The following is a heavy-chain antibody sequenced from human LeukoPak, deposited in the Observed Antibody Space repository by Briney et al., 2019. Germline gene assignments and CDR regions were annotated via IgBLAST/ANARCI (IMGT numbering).Heavy chain of an antibody. V-gene: IGHV1-69*05. J-gene: IGHJ5*02. D-gene: IGHD2-15*01. Sequence: ASVKVSCTASGGTFSSYAISWVRQAPGQGLEWMGGIIPIFGTANYAQKFQGRVTITTDESTSTAYMELSSLRSEDTAVYYCASSAAVTLLHWFDPWGQGTLVTVSS. CDR1: GGTFSSYA. CDR3: ASSAAVTLLHWFDP. CDR2: IIPIFGTA.